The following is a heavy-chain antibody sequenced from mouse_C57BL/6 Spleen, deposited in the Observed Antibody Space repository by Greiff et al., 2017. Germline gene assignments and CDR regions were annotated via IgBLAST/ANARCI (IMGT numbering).Heavy chain of an antibody. CDR1: GYTFTDYY. Sequence: VQLQQSGPELVKPGASVKISCKASGYTFTDYYMNWVKQSHGKSLEWIGDINPNNGGTSYNQKFKGKATLTVDKSSSTAYMELRSLTSEASAVYYCAKGPYYYGSSDYWGQGTTLTVSS. D-gene: IGHD1-1*01. CDR3: AKGPYYYGSSDY. CDR2: INPNNGGT. V-gene: IGHV1-26*01. J-gene: IGHJ2*01.